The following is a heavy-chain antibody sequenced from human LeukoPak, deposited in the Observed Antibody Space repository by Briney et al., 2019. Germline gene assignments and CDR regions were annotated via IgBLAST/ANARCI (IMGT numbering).Heavy chain of an antibody. CDR1: GFTFSTYE. J-gene: IGHJ3*02. Sequence: PGGSLILSCAASGFTFSTYEMNWVRQAPGKGLEWASFITSSGSNIYYADSVKGRFTISRDNAKSSLYLQMNSLRAEDTAIYYCARSLQGRFDIWGQGTMVTVPS. V-gene: IGHV3-48*03. CDR2: ITSSGSNI. D-gene: IGHD4-11*01. CDR3: ARSLQGRFDI.